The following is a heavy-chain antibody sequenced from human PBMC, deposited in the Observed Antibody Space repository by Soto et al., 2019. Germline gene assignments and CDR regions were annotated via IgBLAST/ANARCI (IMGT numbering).Heavy chain of an antibody. J-gene: IGHJ5*02. CDR1: GGSINNYY. V-gene: IGHV4-59*08. Sequence: PSETLSLTCTVSGGSINNYYWSWIRQPPGKGLGWIGYIYDTGSTNYNPSLKSRVTMSVDTSQSHFSLHLSSVTAADTAVYFCARLYTGNYIMYHWGPGTLATVSS. CDR3: ARLYTGNYIMYH. D-gene: IGHD1-26*01. CDR2: IYDTGST.